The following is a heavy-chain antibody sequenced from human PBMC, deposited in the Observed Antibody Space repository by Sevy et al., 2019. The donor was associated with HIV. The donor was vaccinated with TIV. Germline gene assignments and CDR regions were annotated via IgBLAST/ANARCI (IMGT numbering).Heavy chain of an antibody. J-gene: IGHJ4*02. CDR1: GFTFSNYA. CDR3: AKIRMGSSWYYFDY. V-gene: IGHV3-23*01. D-gene: IGHD6-13*01. Sequence: GGSLRLSCAASGFTFSNYAMSWVRQAPGKGLEWVSAISGSGGSTYYADSVKGRFTISRDNSKNTLYLQMNSLRAEDTAVYYCAKIRMGSSWYYFDYWGQGTLVNVSS. CDR2: ISGSGGST.